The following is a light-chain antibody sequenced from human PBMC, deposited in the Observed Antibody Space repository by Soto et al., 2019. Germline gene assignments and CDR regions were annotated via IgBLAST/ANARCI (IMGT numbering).Light chain of an antibody. CDR1: QSISTY. J-gene: IGKJ1*01. CDR3: QQSYTTPRT. Sequence: DIQMTQSPSSLSASVGDRVTITCRASQSISTYLNWYQQKPGKAPKLLIYSASNLQSGVPSGFSGSGSGTDFTLTIDSLQPEDFATYYCQQSYTTPRTFGQGTKVDI. CDR2: SAS. V-gene: IGKV1-39*01.